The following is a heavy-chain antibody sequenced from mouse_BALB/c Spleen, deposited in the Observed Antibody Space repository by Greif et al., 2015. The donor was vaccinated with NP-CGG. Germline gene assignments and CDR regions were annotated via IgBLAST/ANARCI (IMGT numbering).Heavy chain of an antibody. Sequence: EVQLVESGGGLVKPGGSLKLSCAASGFAFSSYDMPWVRQTPEKRLEWVAYISSGGGSTYYPDTVKCRFTISRDNAKNTLYLQMSSLKSEDTAMYYCARPLTGTFAYWGQGTLVTVSA. J-gene: IGHJ3*01. V-gene: IGHV5-12-1*01. D-gene: IGHD4-1*01. CDR1: GFAFSSYD. CDR3: ARPLTGTFAY. CDR2: ISSGGGST.